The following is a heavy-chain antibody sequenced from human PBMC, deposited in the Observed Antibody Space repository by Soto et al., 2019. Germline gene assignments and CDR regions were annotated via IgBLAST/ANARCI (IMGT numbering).Heavy chain of an antibody. V-gene: IGHV4-39*01. CDR3: ARPSSADWYFDL. Sequence: SETLSLTCTVSGGSISSSSYYWGWIRQPPGKGLEWIGSIYYSGSTYYNPSLKSRVTISGDTSKNQFSLKLSSVTAADTAVYYCARPSSADWYFDLWGRGTLVTVSS. J-gene: IGHJ2*01. CDR1: GGSISSSSYY. CDR2: IYYSGST. D-gene: IGHD6-19*01.